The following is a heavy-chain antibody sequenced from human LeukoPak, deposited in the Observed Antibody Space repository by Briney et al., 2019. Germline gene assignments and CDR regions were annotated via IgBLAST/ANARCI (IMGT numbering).Heavy chain of an antibody. CDR3: ARHGAGTIGLKVYALNYMDV. D-gene: IGHD2-8*01. CDR2: IYQSGST. J-gene: IGHJ6*03. Sequence: KPSETLSLTCAVSGYSISSGYYWGWIRQPPGKGLEWIGSIYQSGSTYYNPSLKSRVTISVETSKNQFSLKVSSVTAADTAMYYCARHGAGTIGLKVYALNYMDVWGKGTTVTVSS. CDR1: GYSISSGYY. V-gene: IGHV4-38-2*01.